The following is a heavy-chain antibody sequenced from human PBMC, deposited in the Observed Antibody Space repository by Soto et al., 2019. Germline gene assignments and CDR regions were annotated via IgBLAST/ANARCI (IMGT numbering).Heavy chain of an antibody. CDR1: GFSVRDNY. CDR2: IYSGGGT. V-gene: IGHV3-53*02. J-gene: IGHJ4*02. D-gene: IGHD7-27*01. Sequence: EVRLVQTGGALIQPGGSLRLSCAVSGFSVRDNYMFWVRQAPGKGLEWVSLIYSGGGTDYAESVQGRFTISRDNSKNPLFLQMNSLRVEDTAVYYCARKTDSAGDGDFWGQGTLVTVSS. CDR3: ARKTDSAGDGDF.